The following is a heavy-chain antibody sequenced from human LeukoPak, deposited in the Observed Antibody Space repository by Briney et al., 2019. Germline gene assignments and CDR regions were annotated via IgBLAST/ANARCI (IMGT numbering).Heavy chain of an antibody. CDR3: ARQTAMGRSGDY. CDR1: GYSFTSYW. Sequence: GESLKISCKASGYSFTSYWIGWVRPMPGKGLEWMGIIDPSDSETRYTPSFQGQVTISADKSLSTAYLQWNSLKASDTAMYYCARQTAMGRSGDYWGQGTLVTVSS. J-gene: IGHJ4*02. CDR2: IDPSDSET. V-gene: IGHV5-51*01. D-gene: IGHD5-18*01.